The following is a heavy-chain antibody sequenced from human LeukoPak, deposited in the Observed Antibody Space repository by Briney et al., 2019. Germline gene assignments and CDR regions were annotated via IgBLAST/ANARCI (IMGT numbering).Heavy chain of an antibody. CDR1: GFTFDDYG. CDR3: ARDARYYYDSSGYYYEGFFDY. CDR2: TNWNGGST. V-gene: IGHV3-20*04. J-gene: IGHJ4*02. D-gene: IGHD3-22*01. Sequence: GGSLRLSCAASGFTFDDYGMSWVRQAPGKGLEWVSGTNWNGGSTGYADSVKGRFTISRDNAKNSLYLQMNSLRAEDTALYYCARDARYYYDSSGYYYEGFFDYWGQGTLVTVSS.